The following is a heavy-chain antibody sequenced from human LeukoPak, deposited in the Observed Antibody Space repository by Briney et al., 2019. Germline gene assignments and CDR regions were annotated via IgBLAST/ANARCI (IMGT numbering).Heavy chain of an antibody. CDR1: GGSISSGGYY. V-gene: IGHV4-31*03. CDR2: IYYSGST. Sequence: SETLSLTCTVSGGSISSGGYYWSWIRQHPGKGLEWIGYIYYSGSTYYNPSLKSRVTISVDKSKNQFSLKLISVTAADTAVYYCVRDFYDSSSYDGFDIWGQGTMVTVSS. J-gene: IGHJ3*02. D-gene: IGHD3-22*01. CDR3: VRDFYDSSSYDGFDI.